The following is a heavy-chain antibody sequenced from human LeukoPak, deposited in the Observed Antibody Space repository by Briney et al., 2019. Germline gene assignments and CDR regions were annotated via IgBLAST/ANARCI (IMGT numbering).Heavy chain of an antibody. CDR3: ARNKCNYYDRCFYYFFDY. J-gene: IGHJ4*02. D-gene: IGHD3-10*02. Sequence: ASVKVSCKASGYTFTSYYMHWVRQAPGQGLEWMGVINPSGGSTSYAQKFQGRVTITRDTSTSTVYMELSSLRSEDTAGSSCARNKCNYYDRCFYYFFDYWGEGTLVTVS. CDR1: GYTFTSYY. V-gene: IGHV1-46*01. CDR2: INPSGGST.